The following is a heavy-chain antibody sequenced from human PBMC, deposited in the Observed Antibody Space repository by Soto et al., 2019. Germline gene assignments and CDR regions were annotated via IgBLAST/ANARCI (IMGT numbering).Heavy chain of an antibody. D-gene: IGHD2-2*01. V-gene: IGHV3-15*07. CDR2: IKSKTDGGTT. J-gene: IGHJ4*02. CDR3: TTDLIVPAASSALTYFDY. CDR1: GFTFSNAW. Sequence: GGSLRLSCAASGFTFSNAWMNWVRQAPGKGLEWVGRIKSKTDGGTTDYAAPVKGRFTISRDDSKNTLYLQMNSLKTEDTAVYYCTTDLIVPAASSALTYFDYWGQGTLVTVSS.